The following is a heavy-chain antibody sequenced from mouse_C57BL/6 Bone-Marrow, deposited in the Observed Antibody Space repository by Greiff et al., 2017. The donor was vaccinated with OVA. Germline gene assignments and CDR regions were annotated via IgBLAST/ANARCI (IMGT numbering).Heavy chain of an antibody. CDR3: ARGITTVVAAVDY. J-gene: IGHJ4*01. CDR2: IHPNSGST. D-gene: IGHD1-1*01. CDR1: GYTFTSYW. V-gene: IGHV1-64*01. Sequence: QVQLQQPGAELVKPGASVTLSCKASGYTFTSYWMHWVKQRPGQGLEWIGMIHPNSGSTNYNEKFKSKATLTVDKSSSTAYMQLSSLTSEDSAVYYCARGITTVVAAVDYWGQGTSGTVSS.